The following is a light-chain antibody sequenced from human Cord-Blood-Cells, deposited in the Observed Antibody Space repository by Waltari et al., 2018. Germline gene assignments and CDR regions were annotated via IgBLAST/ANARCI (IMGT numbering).Light chain of an antibody. CDR3: QQYYSYPWT. J-gene: IGKJ1*01. CDR2: AAS. V-gene: IGKV1-8*01. CDR1: QGMSRY. Sequence: AIRMTPSPSSFSASTGDRVTITCRASQGMSRYLAWYQQKPGKAPKILIYAASTLQSGVPSRFGGSGSGTDFTLTSSCLQSEDFATYYCQQYYSYPWTFGQGTKVEIK.